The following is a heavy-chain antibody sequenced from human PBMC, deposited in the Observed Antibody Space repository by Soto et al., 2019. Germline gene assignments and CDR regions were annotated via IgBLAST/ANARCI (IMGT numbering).Heavy chain of an antibody. J-gene: IGHJ3*02. V-gene: IGHV3-7*01. D-gene: IGHD3-10*01. CDR2: IKQDGSEK. CDR1: GFMFSSYW. Sequence: EVQLVESGGGLVQPGGSLRLSCAASGFMFSSYWMSWVRQAPGKGLEWVANIKQDGSEKNYVDSVKGRFIISRDNAKNSLYLQMNSLRADDTAVYYCAKRGRYYYYSGSYSDAFDIWGQGTMVTVSS. CDR3: AKRGRYYYYSGSYSDAFDI.